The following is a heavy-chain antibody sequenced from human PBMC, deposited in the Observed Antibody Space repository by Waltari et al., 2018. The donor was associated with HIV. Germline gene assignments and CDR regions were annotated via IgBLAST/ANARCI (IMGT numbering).Heavy chain of an antibody. J-gene: IGHJ4*02. CDR2: IYSGGST. CDR3: ARELDRTNPIH. Sequence: EVQLVESGGGLVQPGGSLRLSCAASGFTVSSNYMSWVRQAPGKGLEWVSVIYSGGSTYYADSVKGRFTISRDNSKNTLYLQMNSLRAEDTAVYYCARELDRTNPIHWGQGTLVTVSS. V-gene: IGHV3-66*01. D-gene: IGHD1-1*01. CDR1: GFTVSSNY.